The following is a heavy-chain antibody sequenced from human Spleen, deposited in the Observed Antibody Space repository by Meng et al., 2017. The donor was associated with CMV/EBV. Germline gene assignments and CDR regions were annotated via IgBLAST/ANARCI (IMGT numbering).Heavy chain of an antibody. CDR1: GFTFTTYW. V-gene: IGHV3-7*01. J-gene: IGHJ3*02. Sequence: GGSLRLSCVASGFTFTTYWMSWVRQAPGKGLEWVANIKQDGSEMYYVDSVMGRFTISRDNAKNSLYLQMNSLRAEDTAAYYCARDSSSPDDAFDIWGQGTMVTVSS. D-gene: IGHD6-6*01. CDR3: ARDSSSPDDAFDI. CDR2: IKQDGSEM.